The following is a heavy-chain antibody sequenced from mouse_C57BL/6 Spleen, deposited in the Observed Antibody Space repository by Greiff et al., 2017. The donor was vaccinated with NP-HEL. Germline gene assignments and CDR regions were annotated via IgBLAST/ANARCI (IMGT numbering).Heavy chain of an antibody. V-gene: IGHV1-80*01. CDR1: GYAFSSYW. Sequence: VQLQESGAELVKPGASVKISCKASGYAFSSYWMNWVKQRPGKGLEWIGQIYPGDGDTNYNGKFKGKATLTADKSSSTAYMQLSSLTSEDSAVYFCARRDDYDPYYAMDYWGQGTSVTVSS. CDR2: IYPGDGDT. J-gene: IGHJ4*01. D-gene: IGHD2-4*01. CDR3: ARRDDYDPYYAMDY.